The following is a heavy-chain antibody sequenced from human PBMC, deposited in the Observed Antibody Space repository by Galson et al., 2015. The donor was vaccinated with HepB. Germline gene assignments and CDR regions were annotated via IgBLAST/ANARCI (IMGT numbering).Heavy chain of an antibody. D-gene: IGHD4-17*01. CDR3: TRRHDYGDYPGFPVDY. CDR1: GFTFSGSA. CDR2: IRSKANSYAT. V-gene: IGHV3-73*01. J-gene: IGHJ4*02. Sequence: SLRLSCAASGFTFSGSAMHWVRQASGKGLEWVGRIRSKANSYATAYAASVKGRFTISRDDSKNTAYLQMNSLKTEDTAVYYCTRRHDYGDYPGFPVDYWGQGTLVTVSS.